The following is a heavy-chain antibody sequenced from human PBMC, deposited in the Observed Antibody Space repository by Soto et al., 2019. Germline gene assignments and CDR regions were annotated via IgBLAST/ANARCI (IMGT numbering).Heavy chain of an antibody. Sequence: ASVKVSCKASGYTFTSYDINWVRQATGQGLEWMGWMSPNSGNTGYAQKFQGRVTMTRNTSISTAYMELSSLRSEDTAVYYCARRGGHYDFWSGYRGYYYYGMDVWGQGTTVTVSS. J-gene: IGHJ6*02. D-gene: IGHD3-3*01. CDR2: MSPNSGNT. CDR1: GYTFTSYD. V-gene: IGHV1-8*01. CDR3: ARRGGHYDFWSGYRGYYYYGMDV.